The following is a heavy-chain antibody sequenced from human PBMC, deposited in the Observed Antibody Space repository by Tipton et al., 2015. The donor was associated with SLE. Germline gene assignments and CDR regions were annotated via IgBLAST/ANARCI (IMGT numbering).Heavy chain of an antibody. D-gene: IGHD5-24*01. CDR2: IYPVDSDT. CDR3: ARFGGYTDAFDI. V-gene: IGHV5-51*03. J-gene: IGHJ3*02. Sequence: VQLVQSGAEVKKPGESLKISCQGSPHTFSSYWIGWVRQMPGKGLEWVGIIYPVDSDTRYSPSFQGQVTISADKSSGTAYLQWNSLKASDTAMYYCARFGGYTDAFDIWGQGTMVTVSS. CDR1: PHTFSSYW.